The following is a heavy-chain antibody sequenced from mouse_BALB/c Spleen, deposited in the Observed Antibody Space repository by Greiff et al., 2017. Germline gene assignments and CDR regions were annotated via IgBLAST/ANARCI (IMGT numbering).Heavy chain of an antibody. D-gene: IGHD2-4*01. CDR3: ARMGKSTMITTSAY. J-gene: IGHJ3*01. CDR2: IYPYNGGT. CDR1: GYTFTDYN. Sequence: VQLQQSGPELVKPGASVKISCKASGYTFTDYNMHWVKQSHGKSLEWIGYIYPYNGGTGYNQKFKSKATLTVDNSSSTAYMELRSLTSEDSAVYYCARMGKSTMITTSAYWGQGTLVTVSA. V-gene: IGHV1S29*02.